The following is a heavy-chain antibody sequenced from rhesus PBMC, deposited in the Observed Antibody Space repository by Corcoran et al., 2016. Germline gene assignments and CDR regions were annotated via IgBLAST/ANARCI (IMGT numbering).Heavy chain of an antibody. CDR1: GYSFTSYW. CDR3: AKVRWSGISYFDY. J-gene: IGHJ4*01. D-gene: IGHD6-13*01. CDR2: IAPSVSDT. Sequence: EVQLVQSGAEVKRPGESLKISCKTSGYSFTSYWITWVRQLPGEGLGWRGAIAPSVSDTRYIPPFQGQVTISADKSNPTAYLQWSSLKASDSATYYCAKVRWSGISYFDYWGQGVLVTVSS. V-gene: IGHV5-2*01.